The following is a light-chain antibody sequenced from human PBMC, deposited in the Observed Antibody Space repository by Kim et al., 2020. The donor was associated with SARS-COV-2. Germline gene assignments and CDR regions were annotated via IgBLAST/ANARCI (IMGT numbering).Light chain of an antibody. CDR2: KAS. CDR3: QQYNSMWT. Sequence: SASIGDRVTVTCRASQSMITSLAWYQQKPGKAPKLLIYKASTLGIGIPSRFSGSGSGTEFTLTISSLQPEDFATYYCQQYNSMWTFGQGTKVDIK. V-gene: IGKV1-5*03. J-gene: IGKJ1*01. CDR1: QSMITS.